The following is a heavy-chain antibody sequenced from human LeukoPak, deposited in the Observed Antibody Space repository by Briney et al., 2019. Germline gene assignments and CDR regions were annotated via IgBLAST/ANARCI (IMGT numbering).Heavy chain of an antibody. V-gene: IGHV3-30*18. J-gene: IGHJ4*02. Sequence: GGSLRLSCAASGFTFSSYGMYWVRQAPGKGLEWVAVISYDAVNKYYVGSVRGRFTTSRDNSKNMLYLQMNSLRADDTAMYYCAKDVGDGSGRLNYFAHWGQGTLLTVSS. CDR2: ISYDAVNK. D-gene: IGHD3-10*01. CDR1: GFTFSSYG. CDR3: AKDVGDGSGRLNYFAH.